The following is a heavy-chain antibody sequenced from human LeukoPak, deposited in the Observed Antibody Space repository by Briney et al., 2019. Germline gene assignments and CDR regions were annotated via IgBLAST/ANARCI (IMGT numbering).Heavy chain of an antibody. D-gene: IGHD3-22*01. CDR3: AKGGLRRSITMIVVVISYFDY. CDR2: LRQSGRST. CDR1: GFTFSSYA. J-gene: IGHJ4*02. Sequence: GSSLRLSCAASGFTFSSYAMSWVRQAPGKGLEWVSALRQSGRSTYYADSVKGRFTISRANSKNTLYLQMNSLRAEDTAVYYCAKGGLRRSITMIVVVISYFDYWGQGTLVPVSS. V-gene: IGHV3-23*01.